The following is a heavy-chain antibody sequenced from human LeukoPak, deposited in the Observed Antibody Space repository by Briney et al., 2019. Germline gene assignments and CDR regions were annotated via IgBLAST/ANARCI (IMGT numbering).Heavy chain of an antibody. J-gene: IGHJ5*02. CDR3: ARGDLLTGYYSWFDP. CDR1: GGSFSGYY. CDR2: INHSGST. D-gene: IGHD3-9*01. Sequence: PSETLSLTCAVYGGSFSGYYWSWIRQPPGKGVEWIGEINHSGSTNYNPSLKSRVTISVDTSKNQFSLKLSSVTAADTAVYYCARGDLLTGYYSWFDPWGQGTLVTVSS. V-gene: IGHV4-34*01.